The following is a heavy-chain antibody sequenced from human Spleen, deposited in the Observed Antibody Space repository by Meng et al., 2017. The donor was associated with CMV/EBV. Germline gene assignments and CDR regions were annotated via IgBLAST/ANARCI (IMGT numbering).Heavy chain of an antibody. V-gene: IGHV3-53*01. CDR1: GFTVTSNY. J-gene: IGHJ4*02. CDR2: IYTGGNT. D-gene: IGHD2-21*01. Sequence: GESLKISCAASGFTVTSNYMNWVRQAPGKGLEWVSVIYTGGNTYYADSVKGRFTISRDNSKNTLYLQMNSLRAEDTAVYYCARDAGGEFDYWGQGTLVTVSS. CDR3: ARDAGGEFDY.